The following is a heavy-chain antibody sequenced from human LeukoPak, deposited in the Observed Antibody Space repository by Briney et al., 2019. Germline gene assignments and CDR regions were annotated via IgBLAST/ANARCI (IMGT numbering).Heavy chain of an antibody. CDR1: GGTFSSYA. CDR2: IIPIFGTA. V-gene: IGHV1-69*13. CDR3: ARGSYGPAYYYYYYMDV. Sequence: SVKVSCKASGGTFSSYAISWVRQAPGQGLEWMGGIIPIFGTANYAQKFQGRVTITADESTSTAYMELSSLRSEDTAVYYCARGSYGPAYYYYYYMDVWGKGTTVTISS. J-gene: IGHJ6*03. D-gene: IGHD3-10*01.